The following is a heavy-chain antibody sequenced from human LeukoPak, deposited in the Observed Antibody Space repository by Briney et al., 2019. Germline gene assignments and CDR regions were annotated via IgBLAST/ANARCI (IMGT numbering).Heavy chain of an antibody. CDR1: GFRFSGYW. D-gene: IGHD6-13*01. J-gene: IGHJ4*02. CDR3: ARESGYTYGA. Sequence: PGGSLRLSCAASGFRFSGYWMHWGRQAPGKGLVWVSLINTDGGRTAYAASVKGRLTISRDNAKNTLYLQMNSLRAEDTAVYYCARESGYTYGAWGQGTLVTVSS. CDR2: INTDGGRT. V-gene: IGHV3-74*01.